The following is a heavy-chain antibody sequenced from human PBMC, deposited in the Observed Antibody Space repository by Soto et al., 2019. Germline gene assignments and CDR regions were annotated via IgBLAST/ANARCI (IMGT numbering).Heavy chain of an antibody. CDR2: IYPGDSDT. Sequence: GASLKISCKGSGYSFTTFWIGWVRQTPGKGLEWMGIIYPGDSDTRYSPSFQGQVTISADKSISTAYLQWSSLKASDTAMYCCARLAKIFDFDDWGHGTLVTVSS. CDR1: GYSFTTFW. CDR3: ARLAKIFDFDD. D-gene: IGHD3-9*01. V-gene: IGHV5-51*01. J-gene: IGHJ4*01.